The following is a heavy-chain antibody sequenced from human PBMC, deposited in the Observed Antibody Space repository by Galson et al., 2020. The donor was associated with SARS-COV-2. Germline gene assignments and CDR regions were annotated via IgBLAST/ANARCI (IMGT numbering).Heavy chain of an antibody. Sequence: GGSLRLSCAASGFTFSSYAMSRVRQAPGKGLEWVSAISGSGGSTYYADSVKGRFTISRDNSKNTLYLQMNSLRAEDTAVYYCAKLRRYYDILTDTYYFDYWGQGTLVTISS. CDR2: ISGSGGST. CDR1: GFTFSSYA. V-gene: IGHV3-23*01. CDR3: AKLRRYYDILTDTYYFDY. D-gene: IGHD3-9*01. J-gene: IGHJ4*02.